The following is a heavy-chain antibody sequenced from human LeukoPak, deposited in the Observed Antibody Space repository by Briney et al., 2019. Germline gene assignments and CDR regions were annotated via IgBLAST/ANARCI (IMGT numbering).Heavy chain of an antibody. CDR3: ARQGDGYCSSTNCLYSFDY. CDR2: INHSGNT. Sequence: SETLSLTCAVYGGSFSYYYWSWIRQPPGKGLEWIGEINHSGNTYYNPSLESRVTISEDTSKNQFSLNLNSVTAADTAVYYCARQGDGYCSSTNCLYSFDYWGQGILVTVSS. D-gene: IGHD2-2*03. V-gene: IGHV4-34*01. CDR1: GGSFSYYY. J-gene: IGHJ4*02.